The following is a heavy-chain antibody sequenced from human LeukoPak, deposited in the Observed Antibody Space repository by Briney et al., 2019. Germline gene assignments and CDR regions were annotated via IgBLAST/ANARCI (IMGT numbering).Heavy chain of an antibody. D-gene: IGHD3-22*01. CDR1: GYTFTSYG. J-gene: IGHJ4*02. CDR3: ARGSPPRRNYDSRGYYSYYFDY. V-gene: IGHV1-18*01. CDR2: ISAYNGNT. Sequence: GAPVKVPCKASGYTFTSYGISWVRQAPGQGLEWMGWISAYNGNTHYAQKLQGRVTMTTDTSTSTVYMELRSLRSDDTAVYYCARGSPPRRNYDSRGYYSYYFDYWGQGALVTVSS.